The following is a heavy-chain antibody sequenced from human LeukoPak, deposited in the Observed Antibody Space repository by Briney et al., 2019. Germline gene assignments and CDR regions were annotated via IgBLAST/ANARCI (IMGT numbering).Heavy chain of an antibody. D-gene: IGHD1-26*01. CDR3: ARDRRGAPGYFDY. CDR2: IYSGGST. CDR1: GFTVSSNY. Sequence: GGSLRLSCAASGFTVSSNYMSWVRQAPGKGLEWVSVIYSGGSTYYADSVKGRFTISRDNSKNTLYLQMNSLRAEDTAVYYCARDRRGAPGYFDYWGQGTLVTVSS. V-gene: IGHV3-53*01. J-gene: IGHJ4*02.